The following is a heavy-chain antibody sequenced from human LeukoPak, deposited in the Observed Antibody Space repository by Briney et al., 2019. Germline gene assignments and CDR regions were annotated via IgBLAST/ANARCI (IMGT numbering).Heavy chain of an antibody. J-gene: IGHJ4*02. CDR1: GFSVSSSY. CDR2: IESGGFT. D-gene: IGHD3-22*01. V-gene: IGHV3-53*01. Sequence: PGGSLRLSCAASGFSVSSSYMSWVRQAPGKGLEWVSLIESGGFTYYADSVTGRFTISRDKSKNTLFLQMNSLRAEDTAVYYCASSYDSSGYTFDYWGQGTLVTVSS. CDR3: ASSYDSSGYTFDY.